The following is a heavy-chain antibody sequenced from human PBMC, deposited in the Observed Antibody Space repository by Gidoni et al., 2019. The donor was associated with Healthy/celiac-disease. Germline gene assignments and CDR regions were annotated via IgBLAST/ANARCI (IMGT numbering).Heavy chain of an antibody. D-gene: IGHD3-10*01. V-gene: IGHV3-74*01. Sequence: EVQLVESGGGLVQPGGSLRLSCAASGFTFSSYWMHWVRQAPGKGLVWVSRINSVGSSTSYADSVKGRFTIARDNAKNTLYLQMNSLRAEDTAVYYCAKGGSGSYYNGGDYWGQGTLVTVSS. CDR2: INSVGSST. CDR1: GFTFSSYW. CDR3: AKGGSGSYYNGGDY. J-gene: IGHJ4*02.